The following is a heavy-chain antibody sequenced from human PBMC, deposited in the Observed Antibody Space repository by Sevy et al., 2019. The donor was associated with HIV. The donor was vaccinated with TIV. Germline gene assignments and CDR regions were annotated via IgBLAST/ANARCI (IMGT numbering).Heavy chain of an antibody. CDR1: GYTFTNYD. J-gene: IGHJ5*02. D-gene: IGHD2-2*03. CDR3: ARGIVLLGIVVVPAARGWFDP. V-gene: IGHV1-8*01. Sequence: ASVKVSCKASGYTFTNYDINWVRQATGQGLEWMGWMNPNSGNTGYAQKFQGRVTMTRNTSISTAYMELSSLRSEDTAVYYCARGIVLLGIVVVPAARGWFDPWGQGTLVTVSS. CDR2: MNPNSGNT.